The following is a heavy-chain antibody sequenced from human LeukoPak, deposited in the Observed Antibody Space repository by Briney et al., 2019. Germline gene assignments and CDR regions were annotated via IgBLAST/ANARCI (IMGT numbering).Heavy chain of an antibody. CDR1: GYDFATYW. V-gene: IGHV5-51*01. Sequence: GESLKISCKGSGYDFATYWIGWVRQMPGKGLEWVGIIYPADSDTRYSPSFRGHVTISADYSISTAYLQWSSLKASDTAIYYCARTLQSYGHNYFDPWGQGTLVTVSS. CDR3: ARTLQSYGHNYFDP. D-gene: IGHD3-16*01. J-gene: IGHJ5*02. CDR2: IYPADSDT.